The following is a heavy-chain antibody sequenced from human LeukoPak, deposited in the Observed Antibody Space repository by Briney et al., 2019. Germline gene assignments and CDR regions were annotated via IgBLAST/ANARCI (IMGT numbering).Heavy chain of an antibody. CDR1: GFTFSRYW. V-gene: IGHV3-74*01. J-gene: IGHJ6*03. Sequence: PGGSLRLSCAASGFTFSRYWMHWVRQAPGKGLVCGSRINTDGRSTSYADSVNGRFTISRDNAKNTLYLQMNSLRAEDTAVYYCAREAGQSGYYYYYYYMDVWRKGTTVTVSS. D-gene: IGHD6-25*01. CDR3: AREAGQSGYYYYYYYMDV. CDR2: INTDGRST.